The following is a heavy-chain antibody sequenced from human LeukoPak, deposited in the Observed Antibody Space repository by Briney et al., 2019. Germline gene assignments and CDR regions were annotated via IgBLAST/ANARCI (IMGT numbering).Heavy chain of an antibody. J-gene: IGHJ4*02. CDR2: IYTSGITNYNT. CDR3: ARAIWYGSGTTAFDY. Sequence: SEILSLTCTVSGGSFSSYYWSWIRQPAGKGLEWIGRIYTSGITNYNTNYNPSLSSRVTMSVDTSKNQFSLKLNSVTAADTAVYYCARAIWYGSGTTAFDYWGPGTLVTVSS. D-gene: IGHD3-10*01. CDR1: GGSFSSYY. V-gene: IGHV4-4*07.